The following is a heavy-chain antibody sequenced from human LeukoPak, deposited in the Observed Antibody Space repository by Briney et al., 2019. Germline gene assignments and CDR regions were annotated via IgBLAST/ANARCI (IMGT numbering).Heavy chain of an antibody. CDR3: AKDLFVWFGELHDYYYGMDV. Sequence: GGSLRLSCAASGFTFSSYGMHWARQAPGKGLEWVAVISYDGSNKYYADSVKGRFTISRDNSKNTLYLQMNSLRAEDTAVYYCAKDLFVWFGELHDYYYGMDVWGQGTTVTVSS. D-gene: IGHD3-10*01. J-gene: IGHJ6*02. CDR1: GFTFSSYG. V-gene: IGHV3-30*18. CDR2: ISYDGSNK.